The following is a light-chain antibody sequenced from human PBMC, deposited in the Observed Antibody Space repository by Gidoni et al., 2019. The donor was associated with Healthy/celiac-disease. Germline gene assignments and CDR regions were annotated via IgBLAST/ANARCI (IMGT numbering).Light chain of an antibody. CDR1: QSVSSSY. CDR2: GAS. J-gene: IGKJ1*01. CDR3: QQYGSSSWT. V-gene: IGKV3-20*01. Sequence: ENVLTQSPGTLSLAPGERATLSCRASQSVSSSYLAWYHQKPGQAPRLLIYGASSRATGIPDRFSGSGSGTDFTLTISRLEPEDFAVYYCQQYGSSSWTFGQGTKVEIK.